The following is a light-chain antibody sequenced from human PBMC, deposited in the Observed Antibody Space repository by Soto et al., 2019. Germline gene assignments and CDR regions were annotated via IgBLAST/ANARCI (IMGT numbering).Light chain of an antibody. CDR2: SNN. CDR1: RSNIGSNT. J-gene: IGLJ1*01. Sequence: QPVLTQPPSASGTPGQRVTISCSGSRSNIGSNTVNWYQQLPGAAPKLLIQSNNQRPSGVPDRFSGSQSDTSASLAISGLQSEDEADYYCAVWDDSLNGYVFGTGTKLTVL. V-gene: IGLV1-44*01. CDR3: AVWDDSLNGYV.